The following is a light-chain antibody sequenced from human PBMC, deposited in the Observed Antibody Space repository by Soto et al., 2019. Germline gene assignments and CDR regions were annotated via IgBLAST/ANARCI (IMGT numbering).Light chain of an antibody. Sequence: EDELSQSPATLSLSPGKRATLYCRASQSVSSNLAWYQQKPGQAPRLLIYGASGRATGIPDRFSGSGSGTDFTLTISRLEPEDFAVYYCQQYGSSPKTFGHGTKVDI. CDR1: QSVSSN. CDR3: QQYGSSPKT. V-gene: IGKV3-20*01. CDR2: GAS. J-gene: IGKJ1*01.